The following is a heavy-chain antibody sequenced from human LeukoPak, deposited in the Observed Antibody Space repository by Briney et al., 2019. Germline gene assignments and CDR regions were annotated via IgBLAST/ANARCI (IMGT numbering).Heavy chain of an antibody. CDR3: AKNDDNSGYRPLDY. CDR2: IRGDGVTT. CDR1: GFTFSSHG. Sequence: GGSLRLSCAASGFTFSSHGMNWVRQAPGKGLEWVSGIRGDGVTTYYADSVKGRFTISRDNSKNTLYLQMNSLRAEDTAVYYCAKNDDNSGYRPLDYWGQGTLLTVSS. J-gene: IGHJ4*02. V-gene: IGHV3-23*01. D-gene: IGHD3-22*01.